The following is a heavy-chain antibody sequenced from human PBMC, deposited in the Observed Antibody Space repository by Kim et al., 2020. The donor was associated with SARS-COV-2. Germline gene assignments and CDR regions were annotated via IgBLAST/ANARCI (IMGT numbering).Heavy chain of an antibody. J-gene: IGHJ6*02. D-gene: IGHD6-13*01. CDR1: GGSISGFY. CDR3: ARDQQPAGGLDV. V-gene: IGHV4-59*01. CDR2: ISYSGNS. Sequence: SETLSPTCTVSGGSISGFYWSWIRQSPGKGLEWIGYISYSGNSNYNPSLESRVTMSVDMSKNQFSLRLRSVTAADTAVYYCARDQQPAGGLDVWGQGTTVTVSS.